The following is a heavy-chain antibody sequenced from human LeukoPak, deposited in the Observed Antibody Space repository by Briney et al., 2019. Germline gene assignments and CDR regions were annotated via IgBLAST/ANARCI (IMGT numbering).Heavy chain of an antibody. J-gene: IGHJ3*02. D-gene: IGHD3-16*01. CDR2: IDYSGST. CDR1: GGSISGYS. V-gene: IGHV4-59*08. Sequence: LETLSLTCTVSGGSISGYSWSWIRQPPGRGLEWIGYIDYSGSTNYNPSLKSRVTIAVDTSKNQFSLKLSSVTAADTAVYFCARKFMITFGGLIVNHDAFDIWGQGTMVSVSS. CDR3: ARKFMITFGGLIVNHDAFDI.